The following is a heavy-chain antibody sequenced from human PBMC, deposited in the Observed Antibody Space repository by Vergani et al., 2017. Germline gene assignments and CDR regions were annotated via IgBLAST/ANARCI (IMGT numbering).Heavy chain of an antibody. J-gene: IGHJ3*02. V-gene: IGHV4-31*11. CDR1: GGSISSGGYY. CDR3: ARDLFSSGIAATKYAFDI. Sequence: QLQLQESGSGLVKPSQTLSLTCAVSGGSISSGGYYWSWIRQHPGKGLEWIGYIYYSGSTYYNPSLKSRVTISVDTSKNQFSLKLSSVTAADTAVYYCARDLFSSGIAATKYAFDIWGQGTMVTVSS. CDR2: IYYSGST. D-gene: IGHD6-25*01.